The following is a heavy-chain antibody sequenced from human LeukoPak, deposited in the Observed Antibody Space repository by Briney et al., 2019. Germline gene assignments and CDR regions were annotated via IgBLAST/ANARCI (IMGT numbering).Heavy chain of an antibody. CDR3: ARGRTGYHLLPTKKNSDYYYMDV. CDR2: INHSGST. J-gene: IGHJ6*03. Sequence: GSLRLSCAASGFTFSNAWMSWVRQAPGKGLEWIGEINHSGSTNYNPSLKSRVTISVDTSKNQFSLKLSSVTAADRAVYYCARGRTGYHLLPTKKNSDYYYMDVWGKGTTVTVSS. V-gene: IGHV4-34*01. D-gene: IGHD2-2*01. CDR1: GFTFSNAW.